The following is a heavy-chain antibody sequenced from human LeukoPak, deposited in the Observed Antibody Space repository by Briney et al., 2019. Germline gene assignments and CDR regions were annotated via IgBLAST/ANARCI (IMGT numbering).Heavy chain of an antibody. Sequence: ASVKVSCKASGYTFTSYYMHWVRQAPGQGLEWMGWINPNSGGTNYAQKFQGRVTMTRDTSISTAYMELSRLRSDDTAVYYCARDGGQYYYDSSGYADYWGQGTLVTVSS. V-gene: IGHV1-2*02. CDR1: GYTFTSYY. CDR2: INPNSGGT. CDR3: ARDGGQYYYDSSGYADY. J-gene: IGHJ4*02. D-gene: IGHD3-22*01.